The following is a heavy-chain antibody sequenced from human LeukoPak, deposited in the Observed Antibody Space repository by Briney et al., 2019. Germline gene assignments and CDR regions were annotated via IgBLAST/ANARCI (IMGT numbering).Heavy chain of an antibody. CDR1: GGSISSGSYY. J-gene: IGHJ4*02. Sequence: SETLSLTCTVSGGSISSGSYYWSWIRQPAGKGLEWIGRIYTSRSTNYNPSLKSRVTISVDTSKNQFSLKLSSVTAADTAVYYCATLSHYYYGSGSYIYWGQGTLVTVSS. CDR2: IYTSRST. D-gene: IGHD3-10*01. CDR3: ATLSHYYYGSGSYIY. V-gene: IGHV4-61*02.